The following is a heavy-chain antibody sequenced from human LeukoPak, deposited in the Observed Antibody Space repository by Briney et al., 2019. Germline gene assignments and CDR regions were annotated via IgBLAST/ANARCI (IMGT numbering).Heavy chain of an antibody. CDR1: GFTFSSDA. V-gene: IGHV3-23*01. D-gene: IGHD3-22*01. CDR3: AKENASGYGAFDI. CDR2: ISGSGGST. J-gene: IGHJ3*02. Sequence: PGGSLRLSCAASGFTFSSDAMSWVRQAPGKGLEWVSAISGSGGSTYYADSVKGRFTISRDNSKNTLYLQMNSLRAEDTALYYWAKENASGYGAFDIWGQGTIVTVSS.